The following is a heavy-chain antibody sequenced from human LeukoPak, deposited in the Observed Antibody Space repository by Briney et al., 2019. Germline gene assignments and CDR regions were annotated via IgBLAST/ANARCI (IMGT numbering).Heavy chain of an antibody. CDR1: GFTFSSYW. D-gene: IGHD3-10*01. CDR2: IKQDGSEK. Sequence: PGGSLRLSCAASGFTFSSYWMSWVRQAPGKGLEGVANIKQDGSEKYYVDSVKGRFTISRDNAKNSLYLQMNSLRAEDTAVYYCARDGSGSYHNWFDPWGQGTLVTVSS. J-gene: IGHJ5*02. CDR3: ARDGSGSYHNWFDP. V-gene: IGHV3-7*01.